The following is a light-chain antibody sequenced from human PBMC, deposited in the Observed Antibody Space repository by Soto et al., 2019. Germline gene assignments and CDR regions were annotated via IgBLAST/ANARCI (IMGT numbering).Light chain of an antibody. J-gene: IGLJ3*02. CDR2: ENN. CDR3: GTWDTGLSAGL. V-gene: IGLV1-51*02. Sequence: QSVLTQPPSVSAAPGQKVTISCSRSSSNIGNNYVSWFQQLPGTAPKLLIYENNKRPSAIPDRFSGSKSGTAATLGITALQTGDEADYYCGTWDTGLSAGLFGGGTKLTVL. CDR1: SSNIGNNY.